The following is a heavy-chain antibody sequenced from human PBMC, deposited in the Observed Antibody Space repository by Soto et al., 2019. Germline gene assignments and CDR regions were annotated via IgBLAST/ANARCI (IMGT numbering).Heavy chain of an antibody. J-gene: IGHJ3*02. CDR2: IKSITVAVTT. V-gene: IGHV3-15*01. CDR3: FPEYCSGGSCFSRAFDI. D-gene: IGHD2-15*01. Sequence: GGSLRLSCAASGFTFSNAWMCWVRQAPGQGLECVVSIKSITVAVTTYYAAPVKSRFTTSRDDSKNTLYLQMNSLKAEDTAVYFCFPEYCSGGSCFSRAFDIWGKGTMSTVS. CDR1: GFTFSNAW.